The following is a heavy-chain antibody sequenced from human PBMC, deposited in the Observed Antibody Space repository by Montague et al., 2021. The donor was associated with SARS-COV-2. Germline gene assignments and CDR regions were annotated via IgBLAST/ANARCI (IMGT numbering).Heavy chain of an antibody. CDR1: GGSISSSTYY. V-gene: IGHV4-39*07. D-gene: IGHD2-8*02. CDR3: ARGGARWGNLLVGAMDV. Sequence: SETLSLTCTVSGGSISSSTYYWGWIRQPPGQGLEWIGNIYYSGSTYYNPSLKSRVTISVDTSKNQFSLKLSSVTAADTAVFYCARGGARWGNLLVGAMDVWGQGTTVTVSS. J-gene: IGHJ6*02. CDR2: IYYSGST.